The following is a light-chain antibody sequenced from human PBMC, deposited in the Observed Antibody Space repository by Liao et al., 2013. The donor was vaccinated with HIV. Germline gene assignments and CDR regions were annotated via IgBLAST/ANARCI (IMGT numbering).Light chain of an antibody. V-gene: IGLV3-9*01. Sequence: SYELTQPPSVSVAPGRTARISCGGNNIGSKSVHWYQQKPGQSPVLVIYQDGKRPSGIPERFSGSNSGNTATLTISGTQAMDEADYYCQAWDSSTVIFGGGTKLTVL. CDR3: QAWDSSTVI. CDR1: NIGSKS. J-gene: IGLJ2*01. CDR2: QDG.